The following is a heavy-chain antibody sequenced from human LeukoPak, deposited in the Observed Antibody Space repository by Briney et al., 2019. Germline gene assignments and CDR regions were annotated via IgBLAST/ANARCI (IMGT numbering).Heavy chain of an antibody. CDR2: ISSNGGST. J-gene: IGHJ4*02. Sequence: GGSLRLSCAASGFTFSGSAMDWVRQAPGKGLEYVSAISSNGGSTYYANSVKGRFTISRDNSKNTLYLQMGSLRAEDMAVYYCAREGYSYGYYAIDYWGQGTLVTVSS. V-gene: IGHV3-64*01. CDR3: AREGYSYGYYAIDY. CDR1: GFTFSGSA. D-gene: IGHD5-18*01.